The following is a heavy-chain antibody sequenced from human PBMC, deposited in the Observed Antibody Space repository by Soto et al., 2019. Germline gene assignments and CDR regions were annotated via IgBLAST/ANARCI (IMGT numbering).Heavy chain of an antibody. CDR3: ARDGNFAFRGYSFAFYF. J-gene: IGHJ4*02. D-gene: IGHD5-18*01. V-gene: IGHV1-2*06. CDR2: MNLDTGGT. Sequence: QVQLVQSGAEVKKPGASVRVSCEAYGYRFTAYYIHWVRQATGQGLEWMGRMNLDTGGTTYAHKFQGRVTMTSDTSISTAYREVSSVKSDDTAMYYCARDGNFAFRGYSFAFYFWGQGTLVTVSS. CDR1: GYRFTAYY.